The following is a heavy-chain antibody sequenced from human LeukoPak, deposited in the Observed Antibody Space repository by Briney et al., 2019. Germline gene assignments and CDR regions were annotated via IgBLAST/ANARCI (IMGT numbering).Heavy chain of an antibody. CDR1: GYSISSGYY. CDR3: ATTTIRLGY. J-gene: IGHJ4*02. Sequence: PSETLSLTCTVSGYSISSGYYWGWIRQPPGKGLEWIGSIYHSGTTFYNPSLKSRVTMSVDTSKNQFSLKLSSVTAADTAVYYCATTTIRLGYWGQGTLVTVSS. CDR2: IYHSGTT. D-gene: IGHD1-26*01. V-gene: IGHV4-38-2*02.